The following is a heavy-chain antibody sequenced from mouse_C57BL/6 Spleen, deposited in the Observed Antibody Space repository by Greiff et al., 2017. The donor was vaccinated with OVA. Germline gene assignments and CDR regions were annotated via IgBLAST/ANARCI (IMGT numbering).Heavy chain of an antibody. CDR2: INPSTGGT. V-gene: IGHV1-42*01. CDR3: ASMSYYGSSSRHFDY. CDR1: GYSFTGYY. J-gene: IGHJ2*01. D-gene: IGHD1-1*01. Sequence: VQLQQSGPELVKPGASVKISCKASGYSFTGYYMNWVKQSPEKSLEWIGGINPSTGGTTYNQKFKAKATLTVDKSSSTAYMQLKSLTSEDSAVYYCASMSYYGSSSRHFDYWGQGTTLTVSS.